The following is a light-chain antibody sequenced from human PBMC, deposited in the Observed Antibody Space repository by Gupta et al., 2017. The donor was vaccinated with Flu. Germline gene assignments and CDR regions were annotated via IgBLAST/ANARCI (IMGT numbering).Light chain of an antibody. CDR2: EVT. CDR3: SSYAGNNNVV. CDR1: SSDVGGSNY. Sequence: QSALTQPPPASGSPGQSVTLSCTGTSSDVGGSNYVSWYQQHPGKAPKLMIYEVTKRSSGVPDRCAGSKSANTASLIVSGLQAEDEADYYCSSYAGNNNVVLGGGTKRTVL. V-gene: IGLV2-8*01. J-gene: IGLJ3*02.